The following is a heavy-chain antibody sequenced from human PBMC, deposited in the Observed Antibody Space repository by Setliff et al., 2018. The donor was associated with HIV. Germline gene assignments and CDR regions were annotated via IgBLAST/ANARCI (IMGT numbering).Heavy chain of an antibody. CDR1: GYTFTGYY. D-gene: IGHD6-6*01. CDR2: INTNTGNP. J-gene: IGHJ6*03. Sequence: GASVKVSCKVSGYTFTGYYMHWVRQAPGQGPEWMGWINTNTGNPTYAQGFTGRFVLSLDTSVSTAYLQITSLKAEDTAVYYCARGASSSAVYYYYYYMDVWGKGTTVTVSS. V-gene: IGHV7-4-1*02. CDR3: ARGASSSAVYYYYYYMDV.